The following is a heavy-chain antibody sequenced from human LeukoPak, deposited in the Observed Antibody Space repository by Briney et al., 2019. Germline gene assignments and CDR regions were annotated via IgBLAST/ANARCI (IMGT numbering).Heavy chain of an antibody. CDR2: ISGSGGNT. CDR3: AKYVTTGYSYYCYMDV. Sequence: GGSLRLSCAASGFTFSSYAMSWVRQAPGKGLEWVSLISGSGGNTYYADSVKGRFTISRDNSKNTLYLEMNSLRAEDTAVYYCAKYVTTGYSYYCYMDVWGKGTTVTVSS. D-gene: IGHD1-14*01. V-gene: IGHV3-23*01. CDR1: GFTFSSYA. J-gene: IGHJ6*03.